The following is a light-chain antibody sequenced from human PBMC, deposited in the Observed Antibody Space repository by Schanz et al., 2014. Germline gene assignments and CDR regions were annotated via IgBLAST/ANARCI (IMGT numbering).Light chain of an antibody. CDR2: SNN. V-gene: IGLV1-47*02. CDR3: AAWDDSLSGPV. Sequence: QSVLTQPPSASGTPGQRVTISCSGSSSNIGSNYVYWYQQLPGTAPKLLIYSNNQRPSGVPDRFSGSKSGTSASLAISGLQYEDEVDYYCAAWDDSLSGPVFGTGTKLTVL. J-gene: IGLJ1*01. CDR1: SSNIGSNY.